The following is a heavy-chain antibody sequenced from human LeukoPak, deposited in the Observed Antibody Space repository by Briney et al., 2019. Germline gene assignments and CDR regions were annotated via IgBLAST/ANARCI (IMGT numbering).Heavy chain of an antibody. Sequence: SETLSLTCTVPGGSLSSYYWSWIRQPPGKGLEWIGHIYYSGSTNYNPSPKSRVTISVETSKNQFSLKLSSVTAADTPLYYCARHKRPNYYDSSGGFDYWGQGTLVTVSS. CDR1: GGSLSSYY. CDR2: IYYSGST. CDR3: ARHKRPNYYDSSGGFDY. D-gene: IGHD3-22*01. V-gene: IGHV4-59*08. J-gene: IGHJ4*02.